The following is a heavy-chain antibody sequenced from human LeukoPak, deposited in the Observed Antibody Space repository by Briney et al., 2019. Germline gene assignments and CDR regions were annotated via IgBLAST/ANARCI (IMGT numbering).Heavy chain of an antibody. Sequence: GGSLRLSCAASGFTFSSYGMHWVRQAPGKGLEWVSFIRYDGSNEYYADSVKGRFTISRDNSKNTLYLQMNSLRAEDTAVYYCASPYYYDSSGYELTWGQGTLVTVSS. J-gene: IGHJ5*02. CDR1: GFTFSSYG. D-gene: IGHD3-22*01. CDR3: ASPYYYDSSGYELT. V-gene: IGHV3-30*02. CDR2: IRYDGSNE.